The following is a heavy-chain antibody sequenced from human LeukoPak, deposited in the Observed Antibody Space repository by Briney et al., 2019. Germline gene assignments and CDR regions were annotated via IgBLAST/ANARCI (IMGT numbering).Heavy chain of an antibody. J-gene: IGHJ4*02. D-gene: IGHD1-26*01. CDR2: INHSGSP. CDR3: ARGGRRDSGSPTHY. Sequence: SETLSLTCAVYGGSFSGYYWSWIRQPPGKGLEWIGEINHSGSPNYIPSLTTRFTISVATSKHQFSLTLSSVTAADTAVYYCARGGRRDSGSPTHYWGQGTLVTVSS. CDR1: GGSFSGYY. V-gene: IGHV4-34*01.